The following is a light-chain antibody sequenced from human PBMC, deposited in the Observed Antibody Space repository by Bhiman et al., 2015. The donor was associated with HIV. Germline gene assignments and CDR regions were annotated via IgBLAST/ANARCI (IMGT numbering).Light chain of an antibody. Sequence: QSALTQPASVSGSPGQSITISCTGTSSDVGGYNYVSWYQQHPGKAPKLMIFDVSKRPSGVSNRFSGSKSADTASLTISGLQAADEADYYCSSYASSSTLVFGGGTQLTVL. CDR3: SSYASSSTLV. J-gene: IGLJ2*01. CDR1: SSDVGGYNY. V-gene: IGLV2-14*01. CDR2: DVS.